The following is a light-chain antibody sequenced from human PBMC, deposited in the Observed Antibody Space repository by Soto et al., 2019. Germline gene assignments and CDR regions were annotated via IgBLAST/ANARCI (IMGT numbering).Light chain of an antibody. Sequence: QSALTQPPSASGSPGQSVTISCTGTSSDVGGYKYVSWYQHHPGKAPKLLIFEGSKRPSGVSNRFSGSKSGNTASLTISGLQAEDEADYYCSSYAGSSTFVFGTGTKVTVL. CDR1: SSDVGGYKY. J-gene: IGLJ1*01. CDR2: EGS. CDR3: SSYAGSSTFV. V-gene: IGLV2-23*01.